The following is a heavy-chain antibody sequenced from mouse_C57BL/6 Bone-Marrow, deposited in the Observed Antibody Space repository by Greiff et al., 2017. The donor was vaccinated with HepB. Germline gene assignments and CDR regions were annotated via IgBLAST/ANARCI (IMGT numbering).Heavy chain of an antibody. CDR3: ARDLKGNAMDY. V-gene: IGHV5-17*01. Sequence: EVKVVESGGGLVKPGGSLKLSCAASGFTFSDYGMHWVRQAPEKGLEWVAYISSGSSTIYYADTVKGRFTISRDNAKNTLFLQMTSLRSEDTAMYYCARDLKGNAMDYWGQGTSVTVSS. J-gene: IGHJ4*01. CDR2: ISSGSSTI. CDR1: GFTFSDYG.